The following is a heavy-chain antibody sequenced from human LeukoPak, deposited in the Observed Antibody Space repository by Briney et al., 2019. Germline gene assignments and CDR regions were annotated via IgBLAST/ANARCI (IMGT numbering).Heavy chain of an antibody. D-gene: IGHD3-9*01. V-gene: IGHV3-33*06. CDR3: AKGDPPTYYDILTGQDY. CDR1: AFIFSSYG. J-gene: IGHJ4*02. CDR2: IWYEGSNR. Sequence: PGGSLRLSCAASAFIFSSYGMHWVRQAPGKGLEWGALIWYEGSNRYYGDSVKGRFTISRDTTKNTLYLHMNSLRAEDTAVYYCAKGDPPTYYDILTGQDYWGQGTLVTVSS.